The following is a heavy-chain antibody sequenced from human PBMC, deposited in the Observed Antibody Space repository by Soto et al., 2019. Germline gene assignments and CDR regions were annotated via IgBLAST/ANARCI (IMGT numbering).Heavy chain of an antibody. CDR1: GGSISSGGYY. Sequence: SETLSLTCTVSGGSISSGGYYWSWIRQHPGKGLEWIGYIFYTGSTLYNPSLKSRVTISVDTSKNQFSPKLSSVTAADTAVYYCARRWGDYFDYWGQGTLVTVSS. J-gene: IGHJ4*02. D-gene: IGHD3-16*01. CDR3: ARRWGDYFDY. V-gene: IGHV4-30-4*01. CDR2: IFYTGST.